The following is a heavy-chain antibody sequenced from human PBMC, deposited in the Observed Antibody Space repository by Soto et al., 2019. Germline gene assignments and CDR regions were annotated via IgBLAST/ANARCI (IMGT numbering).Heavy chain of an antibody. D-gene: IGHD3-3*01. J-gene: IGHJ6*02. Sequence: SETLSLTCTVSGGSISSSSYYWGWIRQPPGKGLEWIGSIYYSGSTYYNPSLKSRVTISVDTSKNQFSLKLSSVTAADTAVYYCARHPKITIFGVVMDYGMDVWGQGTTVTVSS. CDR1: GGSISSSSYY. CDR2: IYYSGST. V-gene: IGHV4-39*01. CDR3: ARHPKITIFGVVMDYGMDV.